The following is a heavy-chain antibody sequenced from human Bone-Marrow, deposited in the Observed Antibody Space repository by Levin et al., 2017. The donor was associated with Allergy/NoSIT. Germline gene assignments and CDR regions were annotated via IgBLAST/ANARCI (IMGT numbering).Heavy chain of an antibody. D-gene: IGHD3-10*01. J-gene: IGHJ4*02. CDR1: GFTFSSYG. Sequence: PGGSLRLSCAASGFTFSSYGMHWVRQAPGKGLEWVAVISYDGSNKYYADSVKGRFTISRDNSKNTLYLQMNSLRAEDTAVYYCAKDRNPYGSGSPLDYWGQGTLVTVSS. CDR3: AKDRNPYGSGSPLDY. V-gene: IGHV3-30*18. CDR2: ISYDGSNK.